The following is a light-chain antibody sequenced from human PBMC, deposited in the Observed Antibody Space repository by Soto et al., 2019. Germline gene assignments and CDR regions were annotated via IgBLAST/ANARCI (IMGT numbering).Light chain of an antibody. CDR2: TNN. V-gene: IGLV1-44*01. Sequence: QSVLTQPPSASGTPGQRVTISCSGSSSNIGSNSVSWYQQLPGTAPKLLIYTNNQWPSGVPDRFSGSKSGTSASLAISGLQSEDEADYYCAAWDDSLNGRVFGGGTKLTVL. CDR3: AAWDDSLNGRV. CDR1: SSNIGSNS. J-gene: IGLJ3*02.